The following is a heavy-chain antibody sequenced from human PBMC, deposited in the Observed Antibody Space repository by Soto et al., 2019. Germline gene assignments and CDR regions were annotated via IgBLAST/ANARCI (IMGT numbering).Heavy chain of an antibody. CDR2: ISTSGTT. CDR3: AREAGPGRWFDP. V-gene: IGHV4-4*07. J-gene: IGHJ5*02. D-gene: IGHD6-19*01. Sequence: SETLSLTCTVSGASISSYFWTWIRQPAGKGLDWIGRISTSGTTNYNPSLKSRVTMSVDTSKNHFSLNLSSVTAADTAVYYCAREAGPGRWFDPWGQGTLVTVSS. CDR1: GASISSYF.